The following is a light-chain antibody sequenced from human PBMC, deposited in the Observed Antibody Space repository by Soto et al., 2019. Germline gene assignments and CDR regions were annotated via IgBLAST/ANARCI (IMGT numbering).Light chain of an antibody. CDR3: QQYGSSPPRYT. J-gene: IGKJ2*01. V-gene: IGKV3-20*01. Sequence: EIVLTQSPGTLSLSPGERATLTCRASQSVSSSYLAWYQQKPGQAPRLLIYVASSRATGIPDRFSGSGSGTGFTLTISRLEPEDFAVYYCQQYGSSPPRYTFGQGTKLEIK. CDR1: QSVSSSY. CDR2: VAS.